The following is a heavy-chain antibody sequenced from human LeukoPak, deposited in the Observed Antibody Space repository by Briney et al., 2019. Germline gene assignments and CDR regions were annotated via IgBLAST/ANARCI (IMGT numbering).Heavy chain of an antibody. CDR1: GFTFSSYG. CDR2: ISYDGSNK. CDR3: AKDRSEWELNGMDV. V-gene: IGHV3-30*18. D-gene: IGHD1-26*01. J-gene: IGHJ6*02. Sequence: GGSLRLSCAASGFTFSSYGMHWVRQAPGKGLEWVAVISYDGSNKYYADSVKGRFTISRDNSKNTLYLQMNSLRAEDTAVYYCAKDRSEWELNGMDVWGQGTTVTVSS.